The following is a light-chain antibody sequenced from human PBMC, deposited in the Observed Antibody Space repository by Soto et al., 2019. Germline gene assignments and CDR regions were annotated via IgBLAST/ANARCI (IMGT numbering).Light chain of an antibody. CDR3: QQYNNWPRT. CDR1: QSVSSSY. CDR2: GAS. Sequence: EIVWTQYPGTLSLSPGERASLSCRASQSVSSSYLAWYQQKPGQSPRLLIYGASSRATGIPARFSGSGSGTEFTLTISSLQSEDFAVYYCQQYNNWPRTFGQGAMVDIK. J-gene: IGKJ1*01. V-gene: IGKV3-15*01.